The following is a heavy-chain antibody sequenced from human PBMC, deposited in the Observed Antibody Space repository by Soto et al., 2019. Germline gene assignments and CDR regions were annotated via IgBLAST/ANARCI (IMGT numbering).Heavy chain of an antibody. D-gene: IGHD1-1*01. V-gene: IGHV1-69*01. CDR3: AREGARTSCTGDACQQLYNWIDP. J-gene: IGHJ5*02. CDR1: GGSVSTYT. Sequence: QVQLVQSGAEVKKPGSSVRVSCKASGGSVSTYTITWVRQAPGQGLEWMGGIVPLFGSTTYARKFQGRVTLTADDSTGTAHMALSSLTSDDTAVYYCAREGARTSCTGDACQQLYNWIDPWGQGTLVIVSS. CDR2: IVPLFGST.